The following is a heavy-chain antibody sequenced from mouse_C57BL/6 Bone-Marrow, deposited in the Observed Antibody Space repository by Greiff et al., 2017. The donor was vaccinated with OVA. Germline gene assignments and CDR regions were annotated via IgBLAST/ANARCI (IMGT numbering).Heavy chain of an antibody. J-gene: IGHJ1*03. Sequence: EVKLLESGPGMVKPSQSLSLTCTVTGYSITSGYDWHWIRHFPGNKLEWMGYISYSGSTNYNPSLKSRISITHDTSKNHFFLKLNSVTTEDTATYYCARGGYNWDVWYFDVWGTGTTVTVSS. V-gene: IGHV3-1*01. CDR2: ISYSGST. CDR3: ARGGYNWDVWYFDV. D-gene: IGHD4-1*01. CDR1: GYSITSGYD.